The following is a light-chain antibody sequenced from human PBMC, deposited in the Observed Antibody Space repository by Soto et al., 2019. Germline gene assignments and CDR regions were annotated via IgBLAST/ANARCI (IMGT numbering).Light chain of an antibody. CDR2: DAS. J-gene: IGKJ5*01. CDR3: QQYNKWTPIT. CDR1: QSVGSD. V-gene: IGKV3-15*01. Sequence: EIVMTQSPATLSVSPGERATLSCRASQSVGSDLAWYQQKPGQAPRLLIYDASTRATAIPGRFSGSGSGTEFTLTISNLQSEDFAVYYCQQYNKWTPITFGQGTRLEIK.